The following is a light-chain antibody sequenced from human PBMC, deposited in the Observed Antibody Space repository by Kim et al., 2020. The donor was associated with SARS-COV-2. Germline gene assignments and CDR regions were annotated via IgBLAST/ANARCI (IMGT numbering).Light chain of an antibody. CDR3: QLYGGSPSFT. J-gene: IGKJ5*01. CDR1: QSVTSNY. CDR2: GAS. V-gene: IGKV3-20*01. Sequence: PGDGATLSCRASQSVTSNYLAWYQQRPGQAPRLLIYGASKRADGIPDRFSGCGSGADFTLTISRLEPEDFAVYYCQLYGGSPSFTFGQGTRLEIK.